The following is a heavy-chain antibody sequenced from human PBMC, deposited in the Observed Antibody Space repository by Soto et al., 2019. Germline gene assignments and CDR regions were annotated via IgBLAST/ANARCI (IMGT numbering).Heavy chain of an antibody. Sequence: QVQLVQSGAEVKKPGASVKVSCKASGYTFTSYGISWVRQAPGQGLEWMGWISDYNGNTNYAQKLQGRVTMTTDTSTSTAYMELRSLRSDDTAVYYCTRGVLGTRSTMVRGVILPEDWSDPWGQGSLVTVSS. CDR3: TRGVLGTRSTMVRGVILPEDWSDP. CDR2: ISDYNGNT. CDR1: GYTFTSYG. V-gene: IGHV1-18*01. D-gene: IGHD3-10*01. J-gene: IGHJ5*02.